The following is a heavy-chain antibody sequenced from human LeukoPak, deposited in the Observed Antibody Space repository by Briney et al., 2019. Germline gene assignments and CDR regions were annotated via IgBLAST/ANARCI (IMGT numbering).Heavy chain of an antibody. J-gene: IGHJ4*02. D-gene: IGHD2-8*01. CDR2: IYTSGST. V-gene: IGHV4-61*02. CDR1: GDSISSGTYY. Sequence: SQTLSLTCTVSGDSISSGTYYWIWIRQPAGKGLEWIGRIYTSGSTNYNPSLKSRVTISVDTSKNQFSLKLSSVTAADTAVYYCARGRRYCTNGVCYYYFDYWGQGTLVTVSS. CDR3: ARGRRYCTNGVCYYYFDY.